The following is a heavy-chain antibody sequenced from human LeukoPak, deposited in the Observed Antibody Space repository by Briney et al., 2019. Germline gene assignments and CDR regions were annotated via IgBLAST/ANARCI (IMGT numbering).Heavy chain of an antibody. CDR1: GGSVSSGSYY. D-gene: IGHD3-3*01. V-gene: IGHV4-61*01. Sequence: RASETLPLTCTVSGGSVSSGSYYWSWIRQPPGKGLEWIGYIYYSGSTNYNPSLKSRVTISVDTSKNQFSLKLSSVTAADTAVYYCARTIKGARYDFWSGYQPYYFDYWGQGTLVTVSS. J-gene: IGHJ4*02. CDR2: IYYSGST. CDR3: ARTIKGARYDFWSGYQPYYFDY.